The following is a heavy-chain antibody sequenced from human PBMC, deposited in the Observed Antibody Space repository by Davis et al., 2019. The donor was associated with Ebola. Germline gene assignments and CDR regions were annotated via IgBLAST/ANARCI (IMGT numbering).Heavy chain of an antibody. CDR1: GFTFSDFY. D-gene: IGHD1/OR15-1a*01. Sequence: GESLKISCVASGFTFSDFYMSWIRQAPGKGPEWVSYISANSGNANYADSVKGRFTISRDNAKNSLYLHMRNLRGEDTAVYYCVRGTSLVDYWGQGTVVSVSS. CDR3: VRGTSLVDY. J-gene: IGHJ4*01. V-gene: IGHV3-11*06. CDR2: ISANSGNA.